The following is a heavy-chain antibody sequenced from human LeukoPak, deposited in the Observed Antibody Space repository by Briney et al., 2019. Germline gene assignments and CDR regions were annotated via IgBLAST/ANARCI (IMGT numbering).Heavy chain of an antibody. CDR2: TSSGSNNI. V-gene: IGHV3-21*01. J-gene: IGHJ4*02. CDR3: GRVRCSGGTCYTYSSDWAFEF. CDR1: GFTFSSYS. D-gene: IGHD2-15*01. Sequence: GGSLRLSCTASGFTFSSYSMNWVRQAPGKGLEWVSSTSSGSNNIYYADSVKGRFAISRDNAKNSLYLQMDSLRADDTAVYYCGRVRCSGGTCYTYSSDWAFEFWGQGSLVIVSS.